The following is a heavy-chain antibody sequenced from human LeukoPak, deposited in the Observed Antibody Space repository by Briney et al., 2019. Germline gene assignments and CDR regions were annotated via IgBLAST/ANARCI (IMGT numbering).Heavy chain of an antibody. CDR3: ARDLGYFSSTSCSPPNYYMDV. CDR2: IYTSGST. J-gene: IGHJ6*03. V-gene: IGHV4-4*07. D-gene: IGHD2-2*01. CDR1: GGSISSYY. Sequence: SETLSLTCTVSGGSISSYYWSWIRQPAGKGLEWIGRIYTSGSTNYHPSLKSPVTMSVDTSKNLFSLKLSSVTAADTAVYYCARDLGYFSSTSCSPPNYYMDVWGKGTTVTVSS.